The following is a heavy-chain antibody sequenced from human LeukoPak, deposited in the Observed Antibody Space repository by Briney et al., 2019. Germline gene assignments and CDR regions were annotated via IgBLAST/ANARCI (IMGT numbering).Heavy chain of an antibody. V-gene: IGHV3-64*02. D-gene: IGHD3-22*01. CDR1: GYTFTGYY. CDR2: ISNNGGST. CDR3: ARRASGYRQTYFDY. Sequence: GASVKVSCKASGYTFTGYYMHWVRQAPGKGLEYVSAISNNGGSTYYADSVKGRFTISRDNSKNTMYLQMGSVRAEDMAVYYCARRASGYRQTYFDYWGQGTLVTVSS. J-gene: IGHJ4*02.